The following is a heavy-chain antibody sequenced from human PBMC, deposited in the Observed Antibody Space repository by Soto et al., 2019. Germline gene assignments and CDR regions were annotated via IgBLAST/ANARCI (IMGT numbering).Heavy chain of an antibody. CDR1: GISLSTSGVG. Sequence: QITLKESGPTLVKPTQTLTLTCTFSGISLSTSGVGVGWIRQPPGKALEWLALIYWDDDKRYSPSLKSRLTTTNDTSKNQVVLTMTNMDPVDTATYYCAHRAKLTSFVYWGQGTLVTVSS. CDR2: IYWDDDK. D-gene: IGHD1-1*01. CDR3: AHRAKLTSFVY. J-gene: IGHJ4*02. V-gene: IGHV2-5*02.